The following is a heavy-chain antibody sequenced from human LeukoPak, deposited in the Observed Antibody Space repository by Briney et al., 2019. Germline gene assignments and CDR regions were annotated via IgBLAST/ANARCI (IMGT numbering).Heavy chain of an antibody. J-gene: IGHJ4*02. CDR1: GGSISSGGYY. CDR3: AIGDYGANTGY. Sequence: SETLSLTCTVSGGSISSGGYYWSWIRQHPREGLEWIGYIYYSGSTYYNPSLKSRVTISADTSKNQFSLKLSSVTAADTAVYYCAIGDYGANTGYWGQGTLVIVSS. D-gene: IGHD4-23*01. V-gene: IGHV4-31*03. CDR2: IYYSGST.